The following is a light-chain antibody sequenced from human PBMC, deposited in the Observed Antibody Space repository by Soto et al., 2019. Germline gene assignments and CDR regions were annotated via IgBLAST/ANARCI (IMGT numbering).Light chain of an antibody. CDR2: AAS. V-gene: IGKV3-11*01. Sequence: EIVLTQSPATLSLSPGERATLSCRASQSVSSYLASYQRNPRQAPRLLIYAASNRATGIPARFSGSGSGTXXXXXIXXLXXXDFAVYYCQQRSNWPLTFGGGTKVEIK. CDR1: QSVSSY. CDR3: QQRSNWPLT. J-gene: IGKJ4*01.